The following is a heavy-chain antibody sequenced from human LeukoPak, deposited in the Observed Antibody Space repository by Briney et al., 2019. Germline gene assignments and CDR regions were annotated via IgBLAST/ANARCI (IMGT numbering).Heavy chain of an antibody. D-gene: IGHD5-24*01. CDR2: INPNSGVT. Sequence: ASVKVSRKASGYTFSDYYMHWARQAPGQGLEWMGWINPNSGVTNYAQKFQGRVTMTRDTSIYTAYMELTRLRSDDTAVYYCAREMAAINAYWGQGTLVTVSS. CDR1: GYTFSDYY. V-gene: IGHV1-2*02. CDR3: AREMAAINAY. J-gene: IGHJ4*02.